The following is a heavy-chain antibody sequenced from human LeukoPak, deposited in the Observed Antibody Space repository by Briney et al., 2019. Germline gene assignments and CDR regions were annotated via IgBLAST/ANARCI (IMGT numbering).Heavy chain of an antibody. D-gene: IGHD2-2*01. CDR1: GYTFTSYG. CDR3: ARDVNRYCSSTSCPRFDP. J-gene: IGHJ5*02. CDR2: ISAYNGNT. Sequence: ASVKVSCKASGYTFTSYGISWVRQAPGQGLEWMGWISAYNGNTNYAQKLQGRVTMTTDTSTGTAYMELRSLRSDDTAVYYCARDVNRYCSSTSCPRFDPWGQGTLVTVSS. V-gene: IGHV1-18*01.